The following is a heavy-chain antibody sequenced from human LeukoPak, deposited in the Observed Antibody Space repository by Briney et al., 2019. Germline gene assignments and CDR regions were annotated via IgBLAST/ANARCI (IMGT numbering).Heavy chain of an antibody. V-gene: IGHV3-23*01. CDR2: ISGSGGST. Sequence: GGSLRLSCAASGFTFSSYAMSWVRQAPGKGLEWVSAISGSGGSTYYAYSVKGRFTISRDNSKNTLYLQMNSLRAEDTAVYYCPKESRYDFWSGYLYYFDYWGQGTLVTVSS. CDR1: GFTFSSYA. D-gene: IGHD3-3*01. CDR3: PKESRYDFWSGYLYYFDY. J-gene: IGHJ4*02.